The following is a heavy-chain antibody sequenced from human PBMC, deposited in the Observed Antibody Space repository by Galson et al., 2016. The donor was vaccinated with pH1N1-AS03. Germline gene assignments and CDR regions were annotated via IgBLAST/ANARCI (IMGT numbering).Heavy chain of an antibody. Sequence: LRLSCAASGFIFGTYEMYWVRQAPGKGLEWASYISSSGATTYYADSVKGRFTISRDNAKNSLYLQMNSLRAEDTAVYYCGSSPHYFDYWGQGTLVTVSS. CDR3: GSSPHYFDY. V-gene: IGHV3-48*03. CDR1: GFIFGTYE. CDR2: ISSSGATT. J-gene: IGHJ4*02.